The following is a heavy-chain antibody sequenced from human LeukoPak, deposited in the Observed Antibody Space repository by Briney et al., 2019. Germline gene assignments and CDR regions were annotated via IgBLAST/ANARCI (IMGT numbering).Heavy chain of an antibody. J-gene: IGHJ4*02. CDR1: GGSISSYY. CDR3: ARDPKAGILDY. CDR2: IYYSGST. V-gene: IGHV4-59*01. Sequence: SETLSLTCTVSGGSISSYYWSWIRQPPGKGLEWIGYIYYSGSTNYNPSLKSRVTISVDTSKNQFSLKLSSVTAADTAVYYCARDPKAGILDYWGQGTLVTVSS. D-gene: IGHD6-19*01.